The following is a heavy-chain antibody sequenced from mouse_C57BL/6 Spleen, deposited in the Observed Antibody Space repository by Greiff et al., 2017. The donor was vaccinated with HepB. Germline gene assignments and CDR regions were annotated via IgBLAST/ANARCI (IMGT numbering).Heavy chain of an antibody. Sequence: QVQLQQPGAELVKPGASVKLSCKASGYTFTSYWMHWVKQRPGRGLEWIGRIDPNSGGTKYNEKFKSKATLTVDKPSSAACMQLSGRTSEDAAVYYCAKEEVYGSSYSWFAYWGQGTLVTVSA. CDR2: IDPNSGGT. J-gene: IGHJ3*01. D-gene: IGHD1-1*01. V-gene: IGHV1-72*01. CDR3: AKEEVYGSSYSWFAY. CDR1: GYTFTSYW.